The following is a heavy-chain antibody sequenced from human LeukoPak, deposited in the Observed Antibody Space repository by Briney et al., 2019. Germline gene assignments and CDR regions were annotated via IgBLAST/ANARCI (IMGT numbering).Heavy chain of an antibody. D-gene: IGHD2-2*01. V-gene: IGHV3-33*08. Sequence: GGSLRFSCAASGFTFSSYGMHWVRQAPGKGLEWVAVIWYDGSNKYYADSVKGRFTISRDNSKNTLYLQMNSLRAEDTAVYYCASGSFGDIVVVPAAMHYWGQGTLVTVSS. CDR2: IWYDGSNK. CDR3: ASGSFGDIVVVPAAMHY. CDR1: GFTFSSYG. J-gene: IGHJ4*02.